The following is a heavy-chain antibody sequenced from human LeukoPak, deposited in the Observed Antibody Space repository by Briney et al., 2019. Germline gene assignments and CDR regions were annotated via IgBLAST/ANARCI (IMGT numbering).Heavy chain of an antibody. CDR3: AKDRSGVGPTAADS. V-gene: IGHV3-30*02. D-gene: IGHD1-26*01. CDR1: GFSFNIFG. Sequence: GGSLRLSCVVSGFSFNIFGMHWVRQTPGKGLEWVAFIRSDGSQKDYAQSVRGRFTISRDNSENTLYLQMNSLRGDDTAVYYCAKDRSGVGPTAADSWGQGTLVTVSS. J-gene: IGHJ4*02. CDR2: IRSDGSQK.